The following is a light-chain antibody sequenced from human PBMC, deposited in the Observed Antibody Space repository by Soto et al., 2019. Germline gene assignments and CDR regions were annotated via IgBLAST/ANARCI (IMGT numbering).Light chain of an antibody. CDR1: SSDVGNYNF. CDR2: EVS. V-gene: IGLV2-23*02. J-gene: IGLJ2*01. CDR3: FSYAGSSTVI. Sequence: QSALSQPASVSGSPGPSITISCTGTSSDVGNYNFVSWYQQNPGKAPKLMIYEVSKRPSGVSNRFSVSKSGNTASLTISGLQSEDEADYYCFSYAGSSTVIFGGGTKLTVL.